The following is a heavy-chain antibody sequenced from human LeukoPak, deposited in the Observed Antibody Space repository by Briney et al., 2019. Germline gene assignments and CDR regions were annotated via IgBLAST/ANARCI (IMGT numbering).Heavy chain of an antibody. D-gene: IGHD3-10*01. CDR2: IRPGGST. CDR3: ARGSVPFFASDY. J-gene: IGHJ4*02. V-gene: IGHV4-4*02. Sequence: SETLSLTCGVSGGSISSSNWWSWVRQPPGKGLEWIGEIRPGGSTNYNPSLKSRVTISVDKSKNQFSLKLSSVTAADTAVYYCARGSVPFFASDYWGQGTLVTVSS. CDR1: GGSISSSNW.